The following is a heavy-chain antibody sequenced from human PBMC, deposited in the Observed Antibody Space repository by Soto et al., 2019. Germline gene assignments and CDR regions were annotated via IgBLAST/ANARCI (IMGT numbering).Heavy chain of an antibody. Sequence: EPMKISCTGSGYSFTSYWISWVRQMPGKGLEWMGRIDPSDSYTNYSPSFQGHVTISADKSISTAYLQWSSLKASDTAMYYCAWTPSGYSYGEDGMDVWGQGTTVTVSS. CDR3: AWTPSGYSYGEDGMDV. V-gene: IGHV5-10-1*01. CDR2: IDPSDSYT. J-gene: IGHJ6*02. CDR1: GYSFTSYW. D-gene: IGHD5-18*01.